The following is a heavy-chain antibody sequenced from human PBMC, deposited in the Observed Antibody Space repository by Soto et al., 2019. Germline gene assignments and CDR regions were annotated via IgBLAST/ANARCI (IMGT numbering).Heavy chain of an antibody. D-gene: IGHD3-10*01. J-gene: IGHJ4*02. CDR2: IYYSGST. CDR1: GGSISSGGYY. Sequence: SETLSLTCTVSGGSISSGGYYWSWIRQHPGKGLEWIGYIYYSGSTYYNPSLKSRVTISVDTSKNQFSLKLSSVTAADTAVYYCARSAHTMVRGGAIDYWGQGTLVTVSS. CDR3: ARSAHTMVRGGAIDY. V-gene: IGHV4-31*03.